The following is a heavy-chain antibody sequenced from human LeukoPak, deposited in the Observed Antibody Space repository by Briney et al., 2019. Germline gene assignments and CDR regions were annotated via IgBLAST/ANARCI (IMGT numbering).Heavy chain of an antibody. Sequence: SETLSLTCTVSGGSISSYYWSWIRQPPGKGLEWIGYIYYSGSTNYNPSLKSRVTISVDTSKNQFSLKLSSVTAADTAVYYCAGRMGGAALVYFDYWGQGTLVTVSS. CDR3: AGRMGGAALVYFDY. V-gene: IGHV4-59*01. CDR2: IYYSGST. CDR1: GGSISSYY. D-gene: IGHD3-16*01. J-gene: IGHJ4*02.